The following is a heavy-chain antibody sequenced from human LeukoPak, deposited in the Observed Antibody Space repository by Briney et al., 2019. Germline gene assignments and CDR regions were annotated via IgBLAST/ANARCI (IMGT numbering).Heavy chain of an antibody. D-gene: IGHD3-10*01. J-gene: IGHJ6*02. V-gene: IGHV3-13*01. CDR2: IGTAGDT. CDR1: GFTLSSYD. CDR3: ARVGDLRYGMDV. Sequence: GGSLRLSCAASGFTLSSYDMHWVRHATGKGLEWVSAIGTAGDTYYPGSVKGRFTISREDAKNSLYLQMNSLRAEDTAVYYCARVGDLRYGMDVWGQGTTVTVSS.